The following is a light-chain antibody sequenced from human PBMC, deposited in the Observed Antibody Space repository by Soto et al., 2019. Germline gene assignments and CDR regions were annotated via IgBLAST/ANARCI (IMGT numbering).Light chain of an antibody. V-gene: IGKV3-15*01. CDR1: QNILSN. J-gene: IGKJ5*01. Sequence: EIVMTQSTATLSVSPGERATLSCRASQNILSNLAWYQQKPGQAPRLLIYGASTRATGIPARFSGSGSGTEFNLTISSLQSEYFEIYYCQQYNNWPITFGQGTRLEMK. CDR3: QQYNNWPIT. CDR2: GAS.